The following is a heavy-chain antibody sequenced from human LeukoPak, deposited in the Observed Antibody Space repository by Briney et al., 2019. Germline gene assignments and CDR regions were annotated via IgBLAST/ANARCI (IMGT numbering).Heavy chain of an antibody. CDR2: ISYDGSNK. Sequence: GRSLRLSCAASGFTFSSYAMHWVRQAPGKGLEWVAVISYDGSNKYYADSVKGRFTISRDNSKNTLYLQINSLRAEDTAVYYCAKDTRGYGDYLDYWGQGTLVTVSS. CDR1: GFTFSSYA. CDR3: AKDTRGYGDYLDY. V-gene: IGHV3-30-3*01. D-gene: IGHD4-17*01. J-gene: IGHJ4*02.